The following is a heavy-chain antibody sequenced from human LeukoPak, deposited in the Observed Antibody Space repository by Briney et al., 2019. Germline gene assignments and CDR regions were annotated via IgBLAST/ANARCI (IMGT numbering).Heavy chain of an antibody. V-gene: IGHV1-2*02. Sequence: ASVKVSCKASGYTFTGYYMHWVRQAPGQGLEWMGWINPNSGGTNYAQKFQGRVTMTRDTSISTAYMELSRLRSDDTAVYYCARDTYYYDSSGYYYYYYGMDVWGQGTTVTV. CDR3: ARDTYYYDSSGYYYYYYGMDV. CDR1: GYTFTGYY. CDR2: INPNSGGT. J-gene: IGHJ6*02. D-gene: IGHD3-22*01.